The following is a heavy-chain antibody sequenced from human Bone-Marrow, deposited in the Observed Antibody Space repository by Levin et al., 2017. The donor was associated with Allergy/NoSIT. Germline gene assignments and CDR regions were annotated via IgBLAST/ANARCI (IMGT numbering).Heavy chain of an antibody. V-gene: IGHV4-39*07. CDR2: VYFTGST. Sequence: PSETLSLNCTVSGGFISINTVYWGWVRQPPGKGLEWIGSVYFTGSTYYSPSFKSRVTISVDTTKNQFSLKLTSVTAADTALYYCAKDGLDNGAYYPFDFWGQGMLVTVSS. J-gene: IGHJ4*02. CDR1: GGFISINTVY. D-gene: IGHD3-22*01. CDR3: AKDGLDNGAYYPFDF.